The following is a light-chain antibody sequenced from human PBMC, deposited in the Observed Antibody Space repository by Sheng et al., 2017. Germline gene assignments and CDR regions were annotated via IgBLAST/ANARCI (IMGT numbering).Light chain of an antibody. CDR1: HNINNF. CDR3: QYYNSDLT. CDR2: AAS. V-gene: IGKV1-39*02. Sequence: DIQMTQSPSSLSASVGDRVTITCRASHNINNFLNWYQQRPGRAPNLLIYAASSLQSGVPSRFSGSGSGTDFTLTISSLQPDDFATYYCQYYNSDLTFGPGTKVEIK. J-gene: IGKJ1*01.